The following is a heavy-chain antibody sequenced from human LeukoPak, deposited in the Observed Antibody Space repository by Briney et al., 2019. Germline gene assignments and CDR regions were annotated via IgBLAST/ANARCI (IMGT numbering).Heavy chain of an antibody. Sequence: PSETLSLTCNVPGGSLGDDSYYWGWIRQSPGKGLEWIGSIYYRGTTLYTPSLKNRVTISVDTSKNQFSLRLSSVTAADTAVYYCARQHYFFDISGYYEDYWGQGTLVIVSS. J-gene: IGHJ4*02. V-gene: IGHV4-39*01. CDR2: IYYRGTT. CDR3: ARQHYFFDISGYYEDY. D-gene: IGHD3-22*01. CDR1: GGSLGDDSYY.